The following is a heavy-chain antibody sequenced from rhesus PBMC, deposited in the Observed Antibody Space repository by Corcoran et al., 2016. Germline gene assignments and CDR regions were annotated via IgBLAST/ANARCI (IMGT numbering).Heavy chain of an antibody. CDR1: GGSISDSYR. CDR3: ARQNNWNYVGYFDY. V-gene: IGHV4-99*01. D-gene: IGHD1-26*01. Sequence: QVQLQESGPGVVKPSETLALTCAVSGGSISDSYRWSWIRQPPGKGLEEIGYISGSSGSTYYNPSLKSRVTISQDTSKNQFSLKLSSVTAADTAVYYCARQNNWNYVGYFDYWGQGVLVTVSS. J-gene: IGHJ4*01. CDR2: ISGSSGST.